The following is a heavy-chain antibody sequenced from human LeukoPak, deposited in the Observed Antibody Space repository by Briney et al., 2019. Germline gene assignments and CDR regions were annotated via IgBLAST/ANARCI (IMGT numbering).Heavy chain of an antibody. J-gene: IGHJ4*02. CDR1: GGSFSGYY. CDR2: INHSGNT. CDR3: ARGQGVKLAPNFDY. D-gene: IGHD3-10*01. Sequence: SETLSLTCAVYGGSFSGYYWSWIRQPPGKGLEWIGEINHSGNTNYNPSLKSRVTISVDTSKNQFSLKLSSVTAADTAVYYCARGQGVKLAPNFDYWGQGTLVTVSS. V-gene: IGHV4-34*01.